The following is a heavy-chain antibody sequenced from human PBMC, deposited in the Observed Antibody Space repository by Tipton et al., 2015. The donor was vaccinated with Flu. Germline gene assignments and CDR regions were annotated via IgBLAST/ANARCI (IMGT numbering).Heavy chain of an antibody. V-gene: IGHV4-38-2*01. Sequence: GLVKPSETPSLICAVSDYSISSGYYWGWVRQPPGKGLEWIGCISHSGRTYYNPSLKSRVTISVDTAKNQFSQRLSSVTAADTAVYYCARNFESWGQGTLVTVSS. CDR1: DYSISSGYY. CDR2: ISHSGRT. CDR3: ARNFES. J-gene: IGHJ5*01.